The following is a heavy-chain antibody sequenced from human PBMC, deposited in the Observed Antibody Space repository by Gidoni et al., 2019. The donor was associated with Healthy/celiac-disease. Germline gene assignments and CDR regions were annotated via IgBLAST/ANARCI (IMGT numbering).Heavy chain of an antibody. CDR3: AKEGRDGYNPSGY. J-gene: IGHJ4*02. D-gene: IGHD5-12*01. Sequence: EVQLLESGGGFVQPGGSLRLSCAASGFTFSSYAMSWVRKAPGKGLEWVSAISGSGGSTYYAESGKGRFTISRDNSKNKLYLQMNRLRAEDTAVYYCAKEGRDGYNPSGYWGQGTLVTVSS. CDR2: ISGSGGST. V-gene: IGHV3-23*01. CDR1: GFTFSSYA.